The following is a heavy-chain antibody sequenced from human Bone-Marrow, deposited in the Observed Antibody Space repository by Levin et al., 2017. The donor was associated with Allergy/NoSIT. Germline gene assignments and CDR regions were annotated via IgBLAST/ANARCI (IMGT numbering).Heavy chain of an antibody. CDR1: GFDFNSYG. V-gene: IGHV3-33*01. J-gene: IGHJ3*02. CDR3: VGDPAASGFAFQI. CDR2: IWADGSVT. Sequence: GGSLRLSCAASGFDFNSYGMHWVRQAPGRGLEWVAFIWADGSVTNYAVAVNGRFTISRDNSKHTLFVQMNSLRDEDTAVYYCVGDPAASGFAFQIWGQGTAVTVSS. D-gene: IGHD6-19*01.